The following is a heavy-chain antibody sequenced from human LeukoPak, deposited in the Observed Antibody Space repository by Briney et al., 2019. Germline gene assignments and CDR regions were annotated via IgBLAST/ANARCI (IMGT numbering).Heavy chain of an antibody. D-gene: IGHD3-22*01. CDR1: GYTFTSYG. CDR2: ISAYNGNT. Sequence: ASVKVSCKASGYTFTSYGISWARQAPGQGLEWMGWISAYNGNTNYAQKLQGRVTMTTDTSTSTAYMELRSLRSDDTAVYYCAREGYYYDSSGYYQYYFDYWGQGTLVTVSS. J-gene: IGHJ4*02. CDR3: AREGYYYDSSGYYQYYFDY. V-gene: IGHV1-18*01.